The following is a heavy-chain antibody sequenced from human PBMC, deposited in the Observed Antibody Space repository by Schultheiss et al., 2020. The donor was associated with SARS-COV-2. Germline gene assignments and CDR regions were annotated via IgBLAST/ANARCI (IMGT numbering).Heavy chain of an antibody. V-gene: IGHV1-69*05. CDR3: ARAGGYCNDGSCPYHFDY. D-gene: IGHD2-15*01. J-gene: IGHJ4*02. Sequence: SVKVSCKASGGTFSSYAISWVRQAPGQGLEWMGGIIPIFGTANYAQKFQGRVTMTTDTSTSTAYMELRSLRSDDTAVYYCARAGGYCNDGSCPYHFDYWGQGTLVTVSS. CDR2: IIPIFGTA. CDR1: GGTFSSYA.